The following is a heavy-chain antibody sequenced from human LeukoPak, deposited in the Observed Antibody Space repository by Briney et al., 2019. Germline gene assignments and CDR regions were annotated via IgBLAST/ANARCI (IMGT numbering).Heavy chain of an antibody. CDR3: ASPGRVGSGPSTYDY. CDR1: GYTFTGYY. J-gene: IGHJ4*02. V-gene: IGHV1-2*02. D-gene: IGHD2-15*01. Sequence: GASVKVSCKASGYTFTGYYMHWVRQAPGQGLEWMGWINPNSGGTNYAQKFQGRVTMTRDTSISTAYMELSRLRSDDTAVYYCASPGRVGSGPSTYDYWGQGTLVTVSS. CDR2: INPNSGGT.